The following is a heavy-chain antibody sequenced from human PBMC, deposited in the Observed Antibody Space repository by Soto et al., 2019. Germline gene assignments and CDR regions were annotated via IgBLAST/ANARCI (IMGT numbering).Heavy chain of an antibody. CDR3: AREGRITIFGVVITNFDY. Sequence: QVQLVQSGAEVKNPGSSVKVSCKASGGTFSSYAISWVRQAPGQGLEWMGGIIPIFGTANYAQKFQGRVTITADESTSTAYMELSSLRSEDTAVYYCAREGRITIFGVVITNFDYWGQGTLVTVSS. CDR2: IIPIFGTA. V-gene: IGHV1-69*12. CDR1: GGTFSSYA. D-gene: IGHD3-3*01. J-gene: IGHJ4*02.